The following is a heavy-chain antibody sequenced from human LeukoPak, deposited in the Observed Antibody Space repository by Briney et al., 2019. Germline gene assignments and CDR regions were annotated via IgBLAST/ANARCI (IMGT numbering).Heavy chain of an antibody. CDR3: ARVYSSSWLDDY. Sequence: ATVKVSCKASGYTFTSYDINWVRQATGQGLEWMGWMNPNSGNTGYAQKFQGRVTMTRNTSISTAYMELSSLRSEDTAVYYCARVYSSSWLDDYWGQGTLVTVSS. CDR2: MNPNSGNT. J-gene: IGHJ4*02. CDR1: GYTFTSYD. D-gene: IGHD6-13*01. V-gene: IGHV1-8*01.